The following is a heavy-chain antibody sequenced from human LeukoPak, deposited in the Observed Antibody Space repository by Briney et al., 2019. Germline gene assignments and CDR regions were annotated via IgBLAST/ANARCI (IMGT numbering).Heavy chain of an antibody. CDR3: ARDLRFLEWLSWADAFDI. D-gene: IGHD3-3*01. Sequence: SETLSLTCTVSGGSISSGDYYWSWIRQPPGKGLEWIGYIYYSGSTYYNPSLKSRVTMSVDTSKNQFSLKLSSVTAADTAVYYCARDLRFLEWLSWADAFDIWGQGTMVTVSS. V-gene: IGHV4-30-4*08. CDR2: IYYSGST. CDR1: GGSISSGDYY. J-gene: IGHJ3*02.